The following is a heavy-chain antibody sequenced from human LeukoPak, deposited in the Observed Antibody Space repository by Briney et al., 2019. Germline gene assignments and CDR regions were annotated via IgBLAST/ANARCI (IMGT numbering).Heavy chain of an antibody. CDR2: ITTSDGNT. CDR1: GFTFSSYT. CDR3: AKDGGLWVSAHWGDS. J-gene: IGHJ4*02. D-gene: IGHD7-27*01. Sequence: GGSLRLSCAASGFTFSSYTMSWVRQAPGKGLEWVSTITTSDGNTYYADSVKGRFTVSRDNSKNTLFLQVNSLRAEDTAVYYCAKDGGLWVSAHWGDSWGRGTLVTVSS. V-gene: IGHV3-23*01.